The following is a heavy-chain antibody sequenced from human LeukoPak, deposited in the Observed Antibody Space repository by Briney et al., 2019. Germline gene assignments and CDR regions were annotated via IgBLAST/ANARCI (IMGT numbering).Heavy chain of an antibody. J-gene: IGHJ6*02. V-gene: IGHV4-4*02. Sequence: SETLSLTCAVSGGSISSSNWWSWVRQPPGKGLEWIGEIYHSGSTNYNPSLKSRVTISVDTSKNQFSLKLSSVTAADTAVYYCARGRIAARSGRNYYYYGMDVWGQGTTVTVSS. CDR2: IYHSGST. CDR1: GGSISSSNW. D-gene: IGHD6-6*01. CDR3: ARGRIAARSGRNYYYYGMDV.